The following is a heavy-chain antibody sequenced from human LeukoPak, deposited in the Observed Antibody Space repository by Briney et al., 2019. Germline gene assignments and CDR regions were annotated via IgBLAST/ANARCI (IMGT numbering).Heavy chain of an antibody. CDR2: ISGSGDSK. J-gene: IGHJ4*02. CDR3: ARRTYSNYFFDY. V-gene: IGHV3-11*01. Sequence: GGSLRPSCAASGFTFSDYYMSWIRQAPGKGLEWVSYISGSGDSKFYADSVKGRFTISRDNAKNSLYLQMNSLRAEDTAVYYCARRTYSNYFFDYWGQGTLVTVSS. CDR1: GFTFSDYY. D-gene: IGHD4-11*01.